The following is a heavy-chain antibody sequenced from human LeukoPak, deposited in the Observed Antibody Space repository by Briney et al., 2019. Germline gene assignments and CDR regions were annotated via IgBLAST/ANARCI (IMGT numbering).Heavy chain of an antibody. D-gene: IGHD3-16*01. J-gene: IGHJ6*03. CDR2: IIPIFGTA. CDR3: GLGGYYYYYYMDV. CDR1: GYTFTGYY. Sequence: SVKVSCKASGYTFTGYYMHWVRQAPGQGLEWMGGIIPIFGTANYAQKFQGSVTITADKSTSTAYMELSSLRSEDTAVYYCGLGGYYYYYYMDVWGKGTTVTVSS. V-gene: IGHV1-69*06.